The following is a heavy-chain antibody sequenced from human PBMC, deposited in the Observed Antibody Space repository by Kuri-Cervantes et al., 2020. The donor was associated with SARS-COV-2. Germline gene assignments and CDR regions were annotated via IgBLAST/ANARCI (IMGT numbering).Heavy chain of an antibody. J-gene: IGHJ3*02. V-gene: IGHV4-61*02. Sequence: SETLSLTCTVSGGSISSGLYYWTWIRQPAGKGLEWIGRIYTRGTTNYNPSLKSRVTMSVDTSKNQFSLKLSSVTAADTAVYYCARVKGDDFWSGRQSDAFDIWGQGTMVTVSS. CDR3: ARVKGDDFWSGRQSDAFDI. D-gene: IGHD3-3*01. CDR2: IYTRGTT. CDR1: GGSISSGLYY.